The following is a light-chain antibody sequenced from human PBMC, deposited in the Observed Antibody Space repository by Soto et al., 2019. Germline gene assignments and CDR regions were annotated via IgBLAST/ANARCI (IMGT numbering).Light chain of an antibody. CDR1: QSVSSY. CDR3: QQRSNLLTWP. J-gene: IGKJ1*01. Sequence: ERVMTQSPATLSVSPGERATLSCRASQSVSSYLAWYQQKPGQAPRLLIYDASNRATGIPARFSGSGSGTDFTLTISSLEPEDFAVYYCQQRSNLLTWPFGQGTKVDNK. V-gene: IGKV3-11*01. CDR2: DAS.